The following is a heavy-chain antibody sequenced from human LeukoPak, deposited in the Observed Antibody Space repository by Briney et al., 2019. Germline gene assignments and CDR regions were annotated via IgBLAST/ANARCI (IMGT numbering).Heavy chain of an antibody. CDR2: IYYSGST. CDR3: ASFYSDILTGYYLDY. CDR1: GGSISSGDYY. V-gene: IGHV4-30-4*08. Sequence: SETLSLTCTVSGGSISSGDYYWSWIRQPPGKGLEWIGYIYYSGSTYYNPSLKSRVTISVDMSKNQFSLKLSSVTAADTAVYYCASFYSDILTGYYLDYWGQGTLVTVSS. J-gene: IGHJ4*02. D-gene: IGHD3-9*01.